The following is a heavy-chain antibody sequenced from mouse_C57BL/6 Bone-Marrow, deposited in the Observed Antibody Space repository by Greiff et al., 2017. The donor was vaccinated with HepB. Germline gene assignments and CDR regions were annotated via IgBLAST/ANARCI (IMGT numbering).Heavy chain of an antibody. V-gene: IGHV1-81*01. CDR3: ARIPFYYVYLWFAY. D-gene: IGHD2-2*01. CDR1: GYTFTSYG. J-gene: IGHJ3*01. CDR2: IYPRSGNT. Sequence: VQLQQSGAELARPGASVKLSCKASGYTFTSYGISWVKQRTGQGLEWIGEIYPRSGNTYYNEKFKGKATLTADKSSSTAYMELRSLTSEDSAVYFGARIPFYYVYLWFAYWGQGTLVTVSA.